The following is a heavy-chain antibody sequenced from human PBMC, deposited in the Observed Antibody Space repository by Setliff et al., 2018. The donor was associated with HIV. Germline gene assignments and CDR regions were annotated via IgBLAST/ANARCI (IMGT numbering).Heavy chain of an antibody. CDR1: GGSISNYY. J-gene: IGHJ4*02. D-gene: IGHD6-19*01. Sequence: SETLSLTCTVSGGSISNYYWSWIRQPPGKGLEWIGYINSSRATNYNPPLKSRVNISIDPSKNHFTLRLSSVTAADTAVYYCASPASGGSSGQYHYWGQGTLVTVSS. CDR2: INSSRAT. V-gene: IGHV4-4*09. CDR3: ASPASGGSSGQYHY.